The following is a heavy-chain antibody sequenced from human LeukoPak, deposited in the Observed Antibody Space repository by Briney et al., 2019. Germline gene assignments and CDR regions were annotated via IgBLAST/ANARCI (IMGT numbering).Heavy chain of an antibody. J-gene: IGHJ4*02. CDR2: ISGSGGST. CDR3: AKDRGFNPQYYFDY. Sequence: PGGSLRLSCAASGFSISSEYMNWVRQAPGKGLEWVSAISGSGGSTYYADSVKGRFTISRDNSKNTLYLQMNSLRAEDTAVYYCAKDRGFNPQYYFDYWGQGTLVTVSS. V-gene: IGHV3-23*01. CDR1: GFSISSEY.